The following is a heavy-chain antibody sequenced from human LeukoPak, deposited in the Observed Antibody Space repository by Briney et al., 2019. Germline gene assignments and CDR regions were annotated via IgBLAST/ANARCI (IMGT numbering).Heavy chain of an antibody. CDR3: ARDLSYYFGSGTSALDV. Sequence: SETLSLTCTVSGGSISSGDYYWSWIRQPPGGGLEWIGYIYYTGSIDYNPSLKGRLTISLDKSKNQFSLKLNSVTAADTAIYYCARDLSYYFGSGTSALDVWGRGTAVTVSS. CDR2: IYYTGSI. CDR1: GGSISSGDYY. J-gene: IGHJ6*02. V-gene: IGHV4-30-4*01. D-gene: IGHD3-10*01.